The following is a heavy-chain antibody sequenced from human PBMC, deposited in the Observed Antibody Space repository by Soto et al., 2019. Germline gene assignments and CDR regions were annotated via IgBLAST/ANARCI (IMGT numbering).Heavy chain of an antibody. V-gene: IGHV1-69*06. D-gene: IGHD3-3*01. CDR1: GGTFSSYA. J-gene: IGHJ5*02. CDR2: IIPIFGTA. CDR3: ARDRWSGYYSEWSDT. Sequence: SVKVSCKASGGTFSSYAISWVRQAPGQGLEWMGGIIPIFGTANYAQKFQGRVTITADKSTSTAYMELSSLRSEDTAVYYCARDRWSGYYSEWSDTWGQGTLVTVSS.